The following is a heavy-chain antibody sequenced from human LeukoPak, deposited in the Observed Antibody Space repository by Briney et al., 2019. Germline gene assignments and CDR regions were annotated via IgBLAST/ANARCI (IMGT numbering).Heavy chain of an antibody. CDR1: GFTFSSYG. V-gene: IGHV3-30*02. CDR3: AGVEGSKVGATKGLDY. Sequence: GGSLRLSCAASGFTFSSYGMHWVRQAPGKGREWVAFMRYDGSNKYYADSVKGRFTISRDNSKNTLYLQMNSLRAEDTAVYNCAGVEGSKVGATKGLDYWGQGTLVTVSS. J-gene: IGHJ4*02. CDR2: MRYDGSNK. D-gene: IGHD1-26*01.